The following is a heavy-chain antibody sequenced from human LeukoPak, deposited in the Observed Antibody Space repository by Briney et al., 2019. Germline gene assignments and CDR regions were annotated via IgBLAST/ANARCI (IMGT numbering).Heavy chain of an antibody. CDR1: GFTVSSNY. D-gene: IGHD4-17*01. J-gene: IGHJ6*02. CDR2: IYTGGST. V-gene: IGHV3-66*01. CDR3: AREDYGRSRYYYGMDV. Sequence: GGSLRLSCAASGFTVSSNYMSWVRQAPGQGLEWVGVIYTGGSTYYAESVKGRFTISRDNSKNTLYLQMNSLRAEHTAVYYCAREDYGRSRYYYGMDVWGQGTTVTVS.